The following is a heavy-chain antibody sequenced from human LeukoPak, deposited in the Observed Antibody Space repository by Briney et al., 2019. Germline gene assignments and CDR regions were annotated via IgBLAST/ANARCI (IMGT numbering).Heavy chain of an antibody. V-gene: IGHV1-24*01. Sequence: ASVKVSCKVSGYTLTELSMHWVRQAPGKGLEWMGGFDPEDGETIYAQKFQGRVTMTEDTSTDTAYMELSSLRSEDTAVYYCATADTVTTLLNYYYGMDVWGQGTTVTVSS. CDR2: FDPEDGET. D-gene: IGHD4-17*01. CDR3: ATADTVTTLLNYYYGMDV. CDR1: GYTLTELS. J-gene: IGHJ6*02.